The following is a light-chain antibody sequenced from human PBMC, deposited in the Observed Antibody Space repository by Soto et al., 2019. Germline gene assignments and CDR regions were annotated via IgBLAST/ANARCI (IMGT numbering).Light chain of an antibody. Sequence: QSVLTQPPSASATPGQRITISCFGSSSNIGSNYGYWHQQLPGTAPKLLISRDDERPSGVPDRFSGSKSGTSASLAISGVRSEDEADYFCAAWDDSLRAPVFGGGTKVTVL. J-gene: IGLJ2*01. CDR3: AAWDDSLRAPV. CDR1: SSNIGSNY. V-gene: IGLV1-47*01. CDR2: RDD.